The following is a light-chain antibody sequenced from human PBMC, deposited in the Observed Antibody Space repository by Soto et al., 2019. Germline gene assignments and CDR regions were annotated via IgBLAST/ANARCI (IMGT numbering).Light chain of an antibody. J-gene: IGKJ4*01. CDR1: QSVSSN. Sequence: VLTQYPVTLSMSPLERLGHSWRASQSVSSNLAWYQQKPGQAPRLLMYGASNRATRLPDRFSGSGSGTDFTLTISRLEPADFAVYYCQQYESSPPLTFGGGTKVDIK. CDR2: GAS. CDR3: QQYESSPPLT. V-gene: IGKV3-20*01.